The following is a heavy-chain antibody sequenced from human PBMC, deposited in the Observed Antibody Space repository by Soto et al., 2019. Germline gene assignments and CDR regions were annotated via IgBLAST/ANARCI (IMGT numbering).Heavy chain of an antibody. J-gene: IGHJ6*02. D-gene: IGHD2-2*01. CDR1: GGTFSSYA. Sequence: ASVKVSCKASGGTFSSYAISWVRQAPGQGLEWMGGIIPIFGTANYAQKFQGRVTITADESTSTAYMELSNLRSEDTAVYYCARVTRCSSTSCYPYYYYGMDVWGQGTTVTVSS. V-gene: IGHV1-69*13. CDR3: ARVTRCSSTSCYPYYYYGMDV. CDR2: IIPIFGTA.